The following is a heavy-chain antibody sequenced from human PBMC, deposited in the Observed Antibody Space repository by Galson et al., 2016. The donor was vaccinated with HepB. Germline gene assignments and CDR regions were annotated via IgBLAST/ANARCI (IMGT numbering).Heavy chain of an antibody. Sequence: SVKVSCKASGYSFTTYAMHWVRQAPGQRLEWMGWINAGNANTKYSQKFQGRVTISRDTSASTASLELSSLGSEDTAVYYCARSRLLEWLLLPHFYYWGQGTLVTVPS. V-gene: IGHV1-3*01. CDR1: GYSFTTYA. D-gene: IGHD3-3*01. J-gene: IGHJ4*02. CDR2: INAGNANT. CDR3: ARSRLLEWLLLPHFYY.